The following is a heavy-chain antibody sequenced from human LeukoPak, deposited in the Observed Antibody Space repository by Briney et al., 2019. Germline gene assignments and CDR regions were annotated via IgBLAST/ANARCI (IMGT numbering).Heavy chain of an antibody. CDR2: IRYDGSNK. Sequence: GGSLRLSCAASGFTFSSYGIHWVRQAPGKGLEWVAFIRYDGSNKYYADSVKGRFTISRDNYKSTLYLQMNSLRAEDTAVYYCARGAYTRITIFGVVTQPSDYWGQGTLVTVSS. D-gene: IGHD3-3*01. J-gene: IGHJ4*02. CDR1: GFTFSSYG. V-gene: IGHV3-30*02. CDR3: ARGAYTRITIFGVVTQPSDY.